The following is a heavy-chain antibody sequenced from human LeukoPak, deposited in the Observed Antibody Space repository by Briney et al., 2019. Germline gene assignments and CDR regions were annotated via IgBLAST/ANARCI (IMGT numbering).Heavy chain of an antibody. CDR2: ISGSGSNT. Sequence: GRSLRLSCAASGFTFSSYGMSWVRQAPGKGLEWVSAISGSGSNTYYADSVKGRFTISRDSSKNTLYPQMNSPGAEDTAVYYCAKDLREVTANQKLRQFDYWGQGTLVTVSS. V-gene: IGHV3-23*01. CDR1: GFTFSSYG. D-gene: IGHD2-15*01. J-gene: IGHJ4*02. CDR3: AKDLREVTANQKLRQFDY.